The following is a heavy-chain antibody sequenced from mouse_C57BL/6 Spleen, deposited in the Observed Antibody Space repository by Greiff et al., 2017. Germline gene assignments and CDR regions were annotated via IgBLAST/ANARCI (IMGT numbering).Heavy chain of an antibody. D-gene: IGHD1-1*01. CDR1: GYTFTSYW. V-gene: IGHV1-55*01. Sequence: VQLQQPGAELVKPGASVKMSCKASGYTFTSYWITWVKQRPGQGLEWIGDIYPGSGSTNYNGKFKSKATLTVDTSSSTAYMQLSSLTSEDSAVYYSARSGDYHGDFGYWGQGTTLTVSS. CDR2: IYPGSGST. CDR3: ARSGDYHGDFGY. J-gene: IGHJ2*01.